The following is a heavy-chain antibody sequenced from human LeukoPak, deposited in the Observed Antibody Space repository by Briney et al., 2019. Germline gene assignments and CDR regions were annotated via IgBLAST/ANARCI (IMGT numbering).Heavy chain of an antibody. CDR2: ISGSGGST. CDR1: GFTFSSYS. V-gene: IGHV3-23*01. CDR3: AKVRITIFGVVDAFDI. Sequence: QPGRSLRLSCAASGFTFSSYSMSWVRQAPGKGLEWVSAISGSGGSTYYADSVKGRFTISRDNSKNTLYLQMNSLRAEDTAVYYCAKVRITIFGVVDAFDIWGQGTMATVSS. D-gene: IGHD3-3*01. J-gene: IGHJ3*02.